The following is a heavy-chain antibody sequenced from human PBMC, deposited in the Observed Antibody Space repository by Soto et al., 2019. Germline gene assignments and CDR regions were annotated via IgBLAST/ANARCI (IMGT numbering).Heavy chain of an antibody. J-gene: IGHJ6*02. CDR2: IYCDVDK. Sequence: QITLKESGPSLVKPTQTLTLTCTFSGFSLSTGGVGVGWIRQSPGKALEWLALIYCDVDKGYGPSLRSRLTVTKDTTKNQVVLTTTNMDPVDTATYYCAHSRCGGDCLQSDSSHYYYGMDVWGQGTTVTVSS. V-gene: IGHV2-5*05. CDR1: GFSLSTGGVG. CDR3: AHSRCGGDCLQSDSSHYYYGMDV. D-gene: IGHD2-21*02.